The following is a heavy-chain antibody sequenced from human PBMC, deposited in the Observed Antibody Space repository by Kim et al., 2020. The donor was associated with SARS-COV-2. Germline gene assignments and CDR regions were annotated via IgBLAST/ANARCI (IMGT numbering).Heavy chain of an antibody. CDR1: GFTFSSYW. CDR2: INSDGSST. V-gene: IGHV3-74*01. CDR3: AREFVWFGELLPYYYYYYGMDV. J-gene: IGHJ6*02. D-gene: IGHD3-10*01. Sequence: GGSLRLSCAASGFTFSSYWMHWVRQAPGKGLVWVSRINSDGSSTSYADSVKGRFTISRDNAKNTLYLQMNSLRAEDTAVYYCAREFVWFGELLPYYYYYYGMDVGGQGPTATAS.